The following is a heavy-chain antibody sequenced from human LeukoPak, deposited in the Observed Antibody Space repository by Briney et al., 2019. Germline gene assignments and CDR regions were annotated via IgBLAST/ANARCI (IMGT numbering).Heavy chain of an antibody. CDR1: GFSFSNYG. Sequence: GGSLRHSCAASGFSFSNYGIHWVRQAPGKGLESVAFIRYDGSNQYYADSVKGRLTISRDNSKNTVYVQMNSLRPEDTAVYYCAGRRRDGYKHEAFDIWGQGTTIIVSS. D-gene: IGHD5-24*01. CDR3: AGRRRDGYKHEAFDI. J-gene: IGHJ3*02. V-gene: IGHV3-30*02. CDR2: IRYDGSNQ.